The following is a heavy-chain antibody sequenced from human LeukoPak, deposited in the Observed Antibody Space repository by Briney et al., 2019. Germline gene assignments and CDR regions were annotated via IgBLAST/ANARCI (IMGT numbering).Heavy chain of an antibody. D-gene: IGHD5-24*01. CDR3: ASRRWLRDC. Sequence: PSETLSLTCAVYGGSFSGYYWSWIRQPPGKGLEWIGEINHSGSTNYNPSLKSRVTISVDTSKNKFSLKLSSVTAADTAVYYCASRRWLRDCWGQGTLVTVSS. CDR2: INHSGST. J-gene: IGHJ4*02. V-gene: IGHV4-34*01. CDR1: GGSFSGYY.